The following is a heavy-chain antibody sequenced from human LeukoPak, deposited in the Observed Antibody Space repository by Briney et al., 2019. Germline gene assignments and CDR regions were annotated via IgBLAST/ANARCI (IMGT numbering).Heavy chain of an antibody. CDR3: ARDHCSSTSCTNWFDP. CDR1: GGSISSYY. J-gene: IGHJ5*02. CDR2: IYTSGST. D-gene: IGHD2-2*01. V-gene: IGHV4-4*07. Sequence: SETLSLTCTVSGGSISSYYWSWIRQPAGKGLEWIGRIYTSGSTNYNPSLKSRVTMSVDTSKNQSSLKLSSVTAADTAVYYCARDHCSSTSCTNWFDPWGQGTLVTVSS.